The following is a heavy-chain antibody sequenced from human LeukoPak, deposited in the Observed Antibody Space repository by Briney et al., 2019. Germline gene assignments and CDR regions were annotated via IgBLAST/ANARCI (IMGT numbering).Heavy chain of an antibody. V-gene: IGHV1-69*13. CDR3: GRSRVVVIATGYYYYAMDA. D-gene: IGHD3-22*01. CDR1: GGTFSSYV. J-gene: IGHJ6*02. Sequence: SVKVSCKASGGTFSSYVINWVRHAPGQGLEWMAGIILMFETAKYAQKFQGRVTITAGASTRTAYIELSSQTSDDTAVYYCGRSRVVVIATGYYYYAMDAWGQGTTVTVSS. CDR2: IILMFETA.